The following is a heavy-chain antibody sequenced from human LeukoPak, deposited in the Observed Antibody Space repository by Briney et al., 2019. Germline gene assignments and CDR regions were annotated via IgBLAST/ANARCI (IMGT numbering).Heavy chain of an antibody. CDR1: GGSFSGYY. V-gene: IGHV4-34*01. CDR2: INHSGST. CDR3: ARGPRYYDYVWGSYRYNYFDY. D-gene: IGHD3-16*02. J-gene: IGHJ4*02. Sequence: SETLSLTCAVYGGSFSGYYWSWIRQPPGKGLEWIGEINHSGSTNYNPSLKSRVTISVGTSKNQFSLKLSSVTAADTAVYYCARGPRYYDYVWGSYRYNYFDYWGQGTLVTVSS.